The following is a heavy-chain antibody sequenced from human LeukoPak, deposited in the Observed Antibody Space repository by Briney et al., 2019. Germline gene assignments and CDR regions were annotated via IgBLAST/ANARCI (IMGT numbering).Heavy chain of an antibody. CDR2: IYHSGST. D-gene: IGHD3-10*01. Sequence: SETLSLTCAVSGGSISSSNWWSWVRQPPGKGLEWIGEIYHSGSTNYNPSLKSRVTISVDKSKNQFSLKLSSVTAADTAVYYCARGPPTVLLLASYTFDIWGQGTMVTVSS. CDR3: ARGPPTVLLLASYTFDI. V-gene: IGHV4-4*02. CDR1: GGSISSSNW. J-gene: IGHJ3*02.